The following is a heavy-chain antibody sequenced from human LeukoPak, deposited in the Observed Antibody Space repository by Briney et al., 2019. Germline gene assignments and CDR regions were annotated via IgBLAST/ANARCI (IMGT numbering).Heavy chain of an antibody. V-gene: IGHV3-30*04. CDR1: GSTFSSYA. J-gene: IGHJ3*02. CDR2: ISYDGSNK. CDR3: AVLGYYYDSSGYYPDAFDI. Sequence: GGSLRLSCAASGSTFSSYAMHWVRQAPGKGLEWVAVISYDGSNKYYADSVKGRFTISRDNSKNTLYLQMNSLRAEDTAVYYCAVLGYYYDSSGYYPDAFDIWGQGTMVTVSS. D-gene: IGHD3-22*01.